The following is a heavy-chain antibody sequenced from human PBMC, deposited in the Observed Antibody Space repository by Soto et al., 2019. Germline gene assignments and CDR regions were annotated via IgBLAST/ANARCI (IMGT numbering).Heavy chain of an antibody. D-gene: IGHD3-22*01. V-gene: IGHV3-11*01. CDR1: GFTFSDYY. J-gene: IGHJ4*02. CDR3: ARDQGYYDSSGYFDY. Sequence: GGSLRLSCAASGFTFSDYYMSWIRQAPGKGLEWVSYISSSGSITYYADSVKGRFTISRDNARNSLYLQLNSLRAEDTAVYYCARDQGYYDSSGYFDYWGQGTLVTVSS. CDR2: ISSSGSIT.